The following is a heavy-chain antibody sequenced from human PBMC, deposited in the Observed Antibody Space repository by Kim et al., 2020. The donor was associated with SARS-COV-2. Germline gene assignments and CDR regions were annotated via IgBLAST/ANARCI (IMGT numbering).Heavy chain of an antibody. V-gene: IGHV4-59*01. D-gene: IGHD3-22*01. Sequence: SETLSLTCTVSGGSISDYYWGWIRQPPGKGLEWLGYVFSSGNTKYNPSLKSRVTISVDISKNQFSLSLNSVTAADTAQYYCARELHYYDTSGPVFDYWGQGTLVTVPS. CDR2: VFSSGNT. CDR3: ARELHYYDTSGPVFDY. CDR1: GGSISDYY. J-gene: IGHJ4*02.